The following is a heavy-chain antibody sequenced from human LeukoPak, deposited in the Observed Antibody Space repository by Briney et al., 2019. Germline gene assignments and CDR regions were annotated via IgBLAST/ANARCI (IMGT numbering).Heavy chain of an antibody. D-gene: IGHD4-17*01. CDR3: AKRRPDGDYAFDY. Sequence: GGSLRLSCAASGITVSDNYMNWVRQAPGKGLEWVSSIGTSGDNTYYADSAKGRFTISRDSSKNTLYLQINSLRVEDTAVYFCAKRRPDGDYAFDYWGQGTLVTVSS. J-gene: IGHJ4*02. V-gene: IGHV3-23*01. CDR2: IGTSGDNT. CDR1: GITVSDNY.